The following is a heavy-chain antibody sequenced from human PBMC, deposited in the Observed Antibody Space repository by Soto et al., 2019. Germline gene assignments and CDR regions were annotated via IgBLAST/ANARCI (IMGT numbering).Heavy chain of an antibody. D-gene: IGHD6-19*01. CDR3: ARDQGGSGWFFDY. V-gene: IGHV3-21*01. J-gene: IGHJ4*02. CDR2: ISSSSSYI. CDR1: GFTFSSYS. Sequence: GGSLRLSCAASGFTFSSYSMNWVRQAPGKGLEWVSSISSSSSYIYYADSVKGRFTISRDNAKNSLYLQMNSLRAEDTAVYYCARDQGGSGWFFDYWGQGTLVTVSS.